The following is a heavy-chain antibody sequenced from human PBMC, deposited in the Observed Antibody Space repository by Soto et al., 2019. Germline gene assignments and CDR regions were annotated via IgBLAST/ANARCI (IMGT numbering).Heavy chain of an antibody. CDR2: ISAYNGNT. J-gene: IGHJ3*02. Sequence: APVNVYRKTSGNTFSSYGVISVRQTHEQGLEWMGWISAYNGNTNYAQKLRGRVTMTTDTSTSTAYMELRSLRSDDTAVYYCAIDYYDSSGYYYNAFDIWGQGTMVTVSS. V-gene: IGHV1-18*04. D-gene: IGHD3-22*01. CDR1: GNTFSSYG. CDR3: AIDYYDSSGYYYNAFDI.